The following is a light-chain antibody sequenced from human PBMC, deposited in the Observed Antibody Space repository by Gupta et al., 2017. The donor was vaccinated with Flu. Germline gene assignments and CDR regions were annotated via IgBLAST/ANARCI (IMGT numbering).Light chain of an antibody. V-gene: IGLV3-21*02. CDR3: QVWFSSSYLI. CDR2: DNN. Sequence: VLTQSPSVSAAPGQTAIITCGGDNIKYKHVDWYQQRPGQAPVLVIFDNNDRPSGIPERFSGSRSGNTATLTINTVEAADEADYYCQVWFSSSYLIFGGGTKLTVL. CDR1: NIKYKH. J-gene: IGLJ2*01.